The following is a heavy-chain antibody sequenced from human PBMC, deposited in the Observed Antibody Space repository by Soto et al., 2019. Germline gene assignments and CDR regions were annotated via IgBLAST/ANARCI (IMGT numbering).Heavy chain of an antibody. D-gene: IGHD2-2*01. CDR2: ISSSSSYI. J-gene: IGHJ6*02. CDR3: ARDARQLLSYMDV. Sequence: EVQLVESGGGLVKPGGSLRLSCAASGFTFSSYSMNWVRQAPGKGLEWVSSISSSSSYIYYADSVKGRFTISRDNAKNSLYLQMNSLSAEDTAVYYCARDARQLLSYMDVWGQGTTVTVSS. CDR1: GFTFSSYS. V-gene: IGHV3-21*01.